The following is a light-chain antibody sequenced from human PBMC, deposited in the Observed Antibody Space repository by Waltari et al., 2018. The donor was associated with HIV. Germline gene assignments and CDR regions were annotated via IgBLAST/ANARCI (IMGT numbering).Light chain of an antibody. CDR1: SSDIGAYNY. CDR3: TSYTSISTLV. CDR2: DVT. V-gene: IGLV2-14*03. Sequence: QSALTQPASVSGSPGQSITISCTGTSSDIGAYNYVSWYQHHPGKVPKLLIYDVTNRPSGVSHRFAGSKSGNTASLTISGLQAEDEADFYCTSYTSISTLVFGTGTKVTVL. J-gene: IGLJ1*01.